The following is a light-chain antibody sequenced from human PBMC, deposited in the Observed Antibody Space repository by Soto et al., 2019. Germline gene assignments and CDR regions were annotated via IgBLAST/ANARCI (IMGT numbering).Light chain of an antibody. V-gene: IGKV3-15*01. Sequence: EIVMTQSPATLSVSPGERATLSCRASRSVSSHLAWYQQKPGQAPRLLIYGASTRATGIPARFSGSGSGTEFTLTISSLQSEDFAVYYCQQYDNWPPITFGQGTRLEIK. CDR2: GAS. CDR3: QQYDNWPPIT. J-gene: IGKJ5*01. CDR1: RSVSSH.